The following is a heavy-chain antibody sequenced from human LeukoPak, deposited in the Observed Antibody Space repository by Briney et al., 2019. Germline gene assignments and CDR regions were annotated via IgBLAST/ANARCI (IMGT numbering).Heavy chain of an antibody. Sequence: PGGSLRLSCAASGFTFSSYAVSWVRQAPGKGLEWVSSISGSGGSTYSADSVKGRFTISRDNSKNTLYLQMNSLRAEDTALYYCAEDRSCTNDICHGDFDYWGQGTLGTVSS. V-gene: IGHV3-23*01. CDR2: ISGSGGST. D-gene: IGHD2-8*01. J-gene: IGHJ4*02. CDR3: AEDRSCTNDICHGDFDY. CDR1: GFTFSSYA.